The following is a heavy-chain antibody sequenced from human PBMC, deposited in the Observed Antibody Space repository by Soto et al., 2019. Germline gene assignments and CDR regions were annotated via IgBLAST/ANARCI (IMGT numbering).Heavy chain of an antibody. Sequence: AHLEQSGAEVKRPGASVKVSCKASGYTFSEFDTNWLRQASGQGPEWMGWMNAKSGDTFFAQRFQGKFNMTWDTSLSTAYMEVGSLTSDDTAMYYCARGNPFNYAGFDVWGQGTTVAVSS. D-gene: IGHD3-16*01. CDR2: MNAKSGDT. CDR3: ARGNPFNYAGFDV. CDR1: GYTFSEFD. J-gene: IGHJ6*02. V-gene: IGHV1-8*01.